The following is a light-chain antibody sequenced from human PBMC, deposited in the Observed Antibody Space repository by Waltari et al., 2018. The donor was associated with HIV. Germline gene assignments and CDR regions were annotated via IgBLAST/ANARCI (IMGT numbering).Light chain of an antibody. CDR1: SPDVGGYNY. CDR2: DVS. Sequence: QSALPQPLSVSGSPGQSVTTSCTGPSPDVGGYNYVPGYQQHPGKAPKLMIYDVSKRPSGVPDRFSGSKSGNTASLTISGLQAEDEADYYCCAYAGSYVFGTGTKVTVL. J-gene: IGLJ1*01. CDR3: CAYAGSYV. V-gene: IGLV2-11*01.